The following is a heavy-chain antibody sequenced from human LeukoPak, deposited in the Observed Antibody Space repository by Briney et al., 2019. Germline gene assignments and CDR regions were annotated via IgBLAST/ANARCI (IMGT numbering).Heavy chain of an antibody. V-gene: IGHV3-30-3*01. CDR2: ISYDGSKI. Sequence: GGSLRLSCAASGFTFKTYAMHWVRQAPGKGLEWVAVISYDGSKIYYADSVKGRFTISRDNSKNTLYLQMNSLRAEDTAVYYCASTDYGDYLWITYWGQGTLVTVSS. J-gene: IGHJ4*02. D-gene: IGHD4-17*01. CDR1: GFTFKTYA. CDR3: ASTDYGDYLWITY.